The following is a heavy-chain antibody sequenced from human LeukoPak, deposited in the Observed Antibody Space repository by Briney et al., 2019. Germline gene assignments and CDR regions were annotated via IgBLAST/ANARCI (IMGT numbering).Heavy chain of an antibody. J-gene: IGHJ4*02. D-gene: IGHD1-7*01. CDR3: ARAGPNWNYVDYFDY. V-gene: IGHV1-18*01. CDR2: ISAYNGNT. Sequence: GASVKVSCKASGYTLTSYGISWVRQAPGQGLEWMGWISAYNGNTNYAQKLQGRVTMTTDTSTSTAYMELRSLRSDDTAVYYCARAGPNWNYVDYFDYWGQGTLVTVSS. CDR1: GYTLTSYG.